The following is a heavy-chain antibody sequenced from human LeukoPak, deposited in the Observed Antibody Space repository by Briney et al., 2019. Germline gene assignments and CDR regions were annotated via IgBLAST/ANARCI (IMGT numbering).Heavy chain of an antibody. CDR1: GGTFSSYA. Sequence: SVKVSCKASGGTFSSYAISWVRQAPGQGLEWMGGIIPIFGTANYAQKFQGRVTITTDESTSTAYMELSSLRSEDTAVYYCASATFEPNIYYYYYMDVWGKGTTVTVSS. CDR3: ASATFEPNIYYYYYMDV. D-gene: IGHD2/OR15-2a*01. J-gene: IGHJ6*03. V-gene: IGHV1-69*05. CDR2: IIPIFGTA.